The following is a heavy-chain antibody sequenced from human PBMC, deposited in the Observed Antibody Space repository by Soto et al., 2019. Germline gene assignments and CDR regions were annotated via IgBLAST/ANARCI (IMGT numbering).Heavy chain of an antibody. CDR1: GGTFSSYA. CDR3: ARDPPYYGSGGHNWFDP. CDR2: IIPIFGTA. V-gene: IGHV1-69*13. Sequence: SVKVSCKASGGTFSSYAISWVRQAPGQGLEWMGGIIPIFGTANYAQKFQGRVTMTADESTSTAYMELSSLRSEDTAVYYCARDPPYYGSGGHNWFDPWGQGTLVTVSS. J-gene: IGHJ5*02. D-gene: IGHD3-10*01.